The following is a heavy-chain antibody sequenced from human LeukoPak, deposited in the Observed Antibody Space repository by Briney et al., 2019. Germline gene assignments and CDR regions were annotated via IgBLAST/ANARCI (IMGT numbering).Heavy chain of an antibody. CDR3: AGDSLSHDFWSGYYPD. CDR2: ISYDGSNK. CDR1: GFTFSSYA. J-gene: IGHJ4*02. V-gene: IGHV3-30*16. Sequence: PGGSLRLSCAAYGFTFSSYAMHWVRQAPGKGLEWVAVISYDGSNKYYADSVKGRFTICRDNSKNTLYLQMNSLRPEDTAVYYWAGDSLSHDFWSGYYPDWGQGTLVTVSS. D-gene: IGHD3-3*01.